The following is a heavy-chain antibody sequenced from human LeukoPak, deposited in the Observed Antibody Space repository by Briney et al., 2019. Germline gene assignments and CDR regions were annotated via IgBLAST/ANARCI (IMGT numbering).Heavy chain of an antibody. Sequence: SETLSPTCTVSGGSISSYYWSWIRQPAGKGLEWIGRIYTSGSTNYNPSLKSRVTMSVDTSKNQFSLKLSSVTAADTAMYYCARDRYYYDSSGYYLFDYWGQGTLVTVSS. J-gene: IGHJ4*02. CDR3: ARDRYYYDSSGYYLFDY. V-gene: IGHV4-4*07. CDR1: GGSISSYY. D-gene: IGHD3-22*01. CDR2: IYTSGST.